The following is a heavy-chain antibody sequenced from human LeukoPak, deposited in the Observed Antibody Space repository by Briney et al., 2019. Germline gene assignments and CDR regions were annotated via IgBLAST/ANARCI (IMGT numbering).Heavy chain of an antibody. CDR1: GFTFSSYA. V-gene: IGHV3-23*01. Sequence: PGGSLRLSCAASGFTFSSYAVTWVRQAPGKGLEWVSGISGSGASTYYAGSVQGRFSISRDNSEKTLYLQMNSLRAEDTALYYCAKDFVGSIPDAFDIWGQGTMVTVSS. CDR2: ISGSGAST. J-gene: IGHJ3*02. CDR3: AKDFVGSIPDAFDI. D-gene: IGHD2-15*01.